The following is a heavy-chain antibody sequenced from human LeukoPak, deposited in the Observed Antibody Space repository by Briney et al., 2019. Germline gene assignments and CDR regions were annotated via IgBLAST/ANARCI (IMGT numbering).Heavy chain of an antibody. CDR1: GFTLSSYA. V-gene: IGHV3-23*01. Sequence: GGSLRLSCAASGFTLSSYAMSRVRQAPGKGLEWVSAISGSGGSTYYADSVKGRSTISRDNSKNTLYLQMNSLRAEDTAVYYCAKFTAPFGPSPFDYWGQGTLVTVSS. D-gene: IGHD2-21*02. J-gene: IGHJ4*02. CDR3: AKFTAPFGPSPFDY. CDR2: ISGSGGST.